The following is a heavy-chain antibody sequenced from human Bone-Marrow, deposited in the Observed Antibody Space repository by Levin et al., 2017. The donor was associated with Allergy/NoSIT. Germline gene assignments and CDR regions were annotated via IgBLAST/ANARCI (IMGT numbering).Heavy chain of an antibody. V-gene: IGHV1-2*04. CDR3: ARGEGIQLWLHYYYYGMDV. D-gene: IGHD5-18*01. Sequence: ASVKVSCKASGYTFTGYYMHWVRQAPGQGLEWMGWINPNSGGTNYAQKFQGWVTMTRDTSISTAYMELSRLRSDDTAVYYCARGEGIQLWLHYYYYGMDVWGQGTTVTVSS. J-gene: IGHJ6*02. CDR1: GYTFTGYY. CDR2: INPNSGGT.